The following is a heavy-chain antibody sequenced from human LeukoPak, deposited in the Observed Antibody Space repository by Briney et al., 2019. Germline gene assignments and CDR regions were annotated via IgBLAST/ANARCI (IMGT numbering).Heavy chain of an antibody. CDR3: ARYVTIFGVVMDKFDY. D-gene: IGHD3-3*01. V-gene: IGHV4-34*01. CDR1: GGSFSGYY. J-gene: IGHJ4*02. Sequence: SETLSLTCAVYGGSFSGYYWSWIRQPPGKGLEWIGEINHGGSTNYNPSLKSRVTISVDTSKNQFSLKLSSVTAADTAEYYCARYVTIFGVVMDKFDYWGQGTLVTVSS. CDR2: INHGGST.